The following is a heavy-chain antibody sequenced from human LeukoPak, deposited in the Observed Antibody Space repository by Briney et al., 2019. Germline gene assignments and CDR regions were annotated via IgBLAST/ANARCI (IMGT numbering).Heavy chain of an antibody. CDR1: GGSFSGYY. CDR2: IYTSGST. V-gene: IGHV4-59*10. J-gene: IGHJ4*02. Sequence: PSETLSLTCAVYGGSFSGYYWSWIRQPAGKGLEWIGRIYTSGSTNYNPSLKSRVTISVDTSKNQFSLKLSSVTAADTAVYYCARGGYCSSTSCYNWGQGTLVTVSS. CDR3: ARGGYCSSTSCYN. D-gene: IGHD2-2*01.